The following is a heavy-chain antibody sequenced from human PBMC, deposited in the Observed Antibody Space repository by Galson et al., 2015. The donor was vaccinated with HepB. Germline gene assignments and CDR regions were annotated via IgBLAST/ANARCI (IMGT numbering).Heavy chain of an antibody. J-gene: IGHJ4*02. V-gene: IGHV3-23*01. Sequence: SLRLSCAASGFTFRNYVMTWVRQAPGKGLEWVSSLSSSGGGTYYADSVKGRVTISRDNSKNTLYLQMHSLRAEDTAVYYCAKSYFDVSGYLDWDQGTLVTVSS. D-gene: IGHD3-22*01. CDR2: LSSSGGGT. CDR3: AKSYFDVSGYLD. CDR1: GFTFRNYV.